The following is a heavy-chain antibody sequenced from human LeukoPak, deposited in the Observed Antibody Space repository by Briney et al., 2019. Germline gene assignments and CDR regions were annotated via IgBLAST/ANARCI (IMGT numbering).Heavy chain of an antibody. D-gene: IGHD3-10*01. CDR3: ARDGGSGSYYFEQYYFDY. CDR2: ISISGDTT. J-gene: IGHJ4*02. Sequence: GGSLRLSCGASGFTFSSHAMTWVRQAPGKGLEWVSAISISGDTTYYADAVKGRFTISRDNSKNTVYLQMNSLRAEDTAVYYCARDGGSGSYYFEQYYFDYWGQGTLVTVSS. CDR1: GFTFSSHA. V-gene: IGHV3-23*01.